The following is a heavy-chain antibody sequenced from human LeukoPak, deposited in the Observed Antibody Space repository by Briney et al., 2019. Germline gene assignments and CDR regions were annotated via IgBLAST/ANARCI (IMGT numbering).Heavy chain of an antibody. Sequence: PGGSLRLSCAASGFTVSNNYMSWVRQAPGKGLEWVSVIYSGGSTYYADSVKGRFTISRDNSKNTLYLQMNSLRAEDTAVYYCARAPEAELSITMIVVVPGYFDIWGRGTLVTVSS. CDR1: GFTVSNNY. CDR2: IYSGGST. V-gene: IGHV3-66*01. D-gene: IGHD3-22*01. CDR3: ARAPEAELSITMIVVVPGYFDI. J-gene: IGHJ2*01.